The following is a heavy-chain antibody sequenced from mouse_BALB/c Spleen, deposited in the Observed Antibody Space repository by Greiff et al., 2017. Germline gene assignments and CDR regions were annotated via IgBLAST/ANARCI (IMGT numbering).Heavy chain of an antibody. CDR2: INPGSGGT. CDR1: GYAFTNYL. V-gene: IGHV1-54*01. J-gene: IGHJ4*01. Sequence: VQLQQSGAELVRPGTSVKVSCKASGYAFTNYLIEWVKQRPGQGLEWIGVINPGSGGTNYNEKFKGKATLTADKSSSTAYMQLSSLTSDDSAVYFCARRYYDYDQGYAMDYWGQGTSVTVSS. D-gene: IGHD2-4*01. CDR3: ARRYYDYDQGYAMDY.